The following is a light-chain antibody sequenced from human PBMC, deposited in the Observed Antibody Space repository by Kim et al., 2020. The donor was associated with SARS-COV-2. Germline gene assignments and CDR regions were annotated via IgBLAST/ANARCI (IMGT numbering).Light chain of an antibody. Sequence: APGKTATITCGGNNIGSNSVHWYQQKPGQAPVLVIYYDSDRPSGIPERFSGSNSGNTATLSISRVEAGDEADYYCQVWDSSSYHPVFGGGTQLTVL. V-gene: IGLV3-21*04. CDR1: NIGSNS. J-gene: IGLJ2*01. CDR2: YDS. CDR3: QVWDSSSYHPV.